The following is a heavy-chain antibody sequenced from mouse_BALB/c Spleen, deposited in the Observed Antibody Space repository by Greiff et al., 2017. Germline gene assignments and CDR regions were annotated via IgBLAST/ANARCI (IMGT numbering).Heavy chain of an antibody. J-gene: IGHJ4*01. V-gene: IGHV3-1*02. Sequence: EVKLVESGPDLVKPSQSLSLTCTVSGYSITSCYSWHLIRQFPGNKLEWMGYIHYSGSTNYNPSLKSRISITRDTSKNQFFLQLNSVTTEDTATYYGERGEVYDGYCYAMDYWGQGTSVTVSS. CDR3: ERGEVYDGYCYAMDY. CDR1: GYSITSCYS. D-gene: IGHD2-3*01. CDR2: IHYSGST.